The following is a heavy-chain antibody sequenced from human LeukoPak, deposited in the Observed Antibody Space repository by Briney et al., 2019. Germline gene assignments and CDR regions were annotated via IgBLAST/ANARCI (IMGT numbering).Heavy chain of an antibody. J-gene: IGHJ4*02. D-gene: IGHD6-13*01. CDR2: INPNSGGT. CDR1: GYTFTGYY. CDR3: ARDYKSLSRIAAAGTYDY. Sequence: GASVKVSCKASGYTFTGYYMYWVRQAPGQGLEWMGRINPNSGGTNYAQKFQGRVTMTRDTSISTAYMELSRLRSDDTAVYYCARDYKSLSRIAAAGTYDYWGQGTLVTVSS. V-gene: IGHV1-2*06.